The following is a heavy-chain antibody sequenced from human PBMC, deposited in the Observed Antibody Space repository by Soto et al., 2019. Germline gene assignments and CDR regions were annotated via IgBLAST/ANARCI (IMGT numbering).Heavy chain of an antibody. CDR3: ARAPIPGTYYYMDV. J-gene: IGHJ6*03. Sequence: PSETPSLTCAVYGGSVSGYYWSWIRQPPGKGLEWIGEINHSGSTNYNPSLKSRVTISVDTSKNQFSLKLSSVTAADTAVYYCARAPIPGTYYYMDVWGKGTTVTVSS. CDR2: INHSGST. D-gene: IGHD1-1*01. CDR1: GGSVSGYY. V-gene: IGHV4-34*01.